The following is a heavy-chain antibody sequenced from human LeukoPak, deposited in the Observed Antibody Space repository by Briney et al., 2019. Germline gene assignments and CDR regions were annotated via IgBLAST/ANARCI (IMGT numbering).Heavy chain of an antibody. Sequence: GGSLRLSCAASGFTFSNAWMTWVRQAPGKGLEWVGRIRTITDGGTTDFAAPVKGRFTISRDDSKDTLYLQMNSLKTEDTAVYYCTTEGFHYLPSLDYWGQGTLVTVSS. D-gene: IGHD3-10*01. CDR1: GFTFSNAW. V-gene: IGHV3-15*01. J-gene: IGHJ4*02. CDR2: IRTITDGGTT. CDR3: TTEGFHYLPSLDY.